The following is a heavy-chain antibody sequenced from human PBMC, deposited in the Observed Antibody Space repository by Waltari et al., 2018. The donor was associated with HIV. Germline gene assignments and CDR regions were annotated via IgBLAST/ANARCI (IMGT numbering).Heavy chain of an antibody. V-gene: IGHV4-34*01. Sequence: QVQLQQWGAGLLKPSETLSLTCAVYGGSFSGYYWSWTRQPPGKGLEWIGEINHSGSTNYNPSLKSRVTISVDTSKNQFSLKLSSVTAADTAVYYCARNYDILTGYYYFDYWGQGTLVTVSS. CDR3: ARNYDILTGYYYFDY. CDR1: GGSFSGYY. J-gene: IGHJ4*02. CDR2: INHSGST. D-gene: IGHD3-9*01.